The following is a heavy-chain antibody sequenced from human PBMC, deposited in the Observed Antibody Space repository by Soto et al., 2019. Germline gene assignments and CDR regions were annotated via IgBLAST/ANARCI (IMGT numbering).Heavy chain of an antibody. D-gene: IGHD5-18*01. V-gene: IGHV4-30-2*01. Sequence: PLSLTCAVSGGSISRGGYSWSWIRQPPGKGLEWIVYIYHSGSTYYNPSLKSRVTISVDRSKNQFSLKLSSVTAADTAGYDCARVVHGYSYGPLVRFAYWGKGTPGTVSA. J-gene: IGHJ4*02. CDR2: IYHSGST. CDR3: ARVVHGYSYGPLVRFAY. CDR1: GGSISRGGYS.